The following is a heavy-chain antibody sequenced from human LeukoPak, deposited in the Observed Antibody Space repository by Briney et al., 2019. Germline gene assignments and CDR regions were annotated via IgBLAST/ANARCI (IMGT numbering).Heavy chain of an antibody. CDR3: AKDPFGVNAGN. CDR2: IGAGSTPI. CDR1: GFTFDSYT. Sequence: GGSLRLSCAASGFTFDSYTVSWVRKAPGKGLEWVASIGAGSTPIYYADSVKGRFTISRDNSMNTLYLQMNSLRAEDTAVYYCAKDPFGVNAGNWGQGTLVTVSS. D-gene: IGHD3-10*01. J-gene: IGHJ4*02. V-gene: IGHV3-48*01.